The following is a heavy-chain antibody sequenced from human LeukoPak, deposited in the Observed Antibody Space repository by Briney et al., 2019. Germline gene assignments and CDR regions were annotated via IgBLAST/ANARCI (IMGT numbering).Heavy chain of an antibody. CDR3: ARDPTSVLLWFGELT. J-gene: IGHJ5*02. Sequence: PGGSLRLSCAASGFTFSSYWMSWVRQAPGKGLEWVANIKQDGSEKYYVDSVKGRFTISRDNAKNSLYLQMNSLRAEDTAVYYCARDPTSVLLWFGELTWGQGTLVTVSS. V-gene: IGHV3-7*03. CDR2: IKQDGSEK. CDR1: GFTFSSYW. D-gene: IGHD3-10*01.